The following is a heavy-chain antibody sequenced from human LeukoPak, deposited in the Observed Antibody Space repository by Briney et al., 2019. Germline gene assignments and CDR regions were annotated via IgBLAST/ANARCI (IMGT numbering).Heavy chain of an antibody. CDR3: VRDRGYYGLDV. Sequence: GGSLRLSCAASGFSFSSYSMNWVRQAPGKGLEWVSYISSSSSTIYYADSVKGRSTISRDNAKNSLYLQMNSLRAEDTAVYYCVRDRGYYGLDVWGQGTTVTVS. J-gene: IGHJ6*02. CDR1: GFSFSSYS. V-gene: IGHV3-48*04. CDR2: ISSSSSTI.